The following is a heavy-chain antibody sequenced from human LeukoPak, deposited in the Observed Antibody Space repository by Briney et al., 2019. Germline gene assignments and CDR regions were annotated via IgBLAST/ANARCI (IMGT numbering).Heavy chain of an antibody. J-gene: IGHJ4*02. CDR1: GFTFSDFA. D-gene: IGHD2-21*01. V-gene: IGHV3-23*01. CDR2: TGHDSDNT. CDR3: AKDVGVILFDY. Sequence: GGSLRLSCAASGFTFSDFAMNWVRQAPGKGLEWVSGTGHDSDNTYYADSVKGRFTISRDNSKNTLYLQMNSLRVEDTAVYYCAKDVGVILFDYWGQGTLVTVSS.